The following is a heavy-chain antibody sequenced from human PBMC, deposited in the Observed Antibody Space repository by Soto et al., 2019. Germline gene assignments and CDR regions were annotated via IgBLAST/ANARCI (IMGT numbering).Heavy chain of an antibody. CDR1: GFSFRSYA. J-gene: IGHJ4*02. D-gene: IGHD6-19*01. CDR2: FDGSVGHT. CDR3: AKHLQYDSGWSLPY. Sequence: GGSLRLSCAASGFSFRSYAVSWVRQAPGKGLEWVSVFDGSVGHTYYTNSAKGRFTISNDNSQNPLFLHMNSPNAEDTAVYFCAKHLQYDSGWSLPYWGQGTLVPVS. V-gene: IGHV3-23*01.